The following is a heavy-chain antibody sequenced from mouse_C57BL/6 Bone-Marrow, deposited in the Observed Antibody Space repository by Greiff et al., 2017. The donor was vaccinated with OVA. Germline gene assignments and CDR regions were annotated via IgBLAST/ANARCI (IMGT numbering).Heavy chain of an antibody. J-gene: IGHJ4*01. CDR1: GYTFTDYY. D-gene: IGHD2-1*01. CDR2: INPNNGGT. Sequence: EVQLQQSGPELVKPGASVKISCKASGYTFTDYYMNWVKQSHGKSLEWIGDINPNNGGTSYNQKFKGKAPLTVDKSSSTAYMELRSLTSEDSAVYYCARYYGNYNYAMDYWGQGTSVTVSS. V-gene: IGHV1-26*01. CDR3: ARYYGNYNYAMDY.